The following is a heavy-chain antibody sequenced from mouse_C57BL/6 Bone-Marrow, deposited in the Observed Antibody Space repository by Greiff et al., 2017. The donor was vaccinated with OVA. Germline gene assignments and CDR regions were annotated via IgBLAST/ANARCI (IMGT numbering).Heavy chain of an antibody. V-gene: IGHV1-72*01. CDR3: ARKRAFYYFDY. CDR2: IDPNSGGT. J-gene: IGHJ2*01. CDR1: GYTFTSYW. D-gene: IGHD3-3*01. Sequence: QVQLKQPGAELVKPGASVKLSCKASGYTFTSYWMHWVKQRPGRGLEWIGRIDPNSGGTKYNEKFKSKATLTVDKPSSTAYMQLSSLTSEDSAVYYCARKRAFYYFDYWGQGTTLTVSS.